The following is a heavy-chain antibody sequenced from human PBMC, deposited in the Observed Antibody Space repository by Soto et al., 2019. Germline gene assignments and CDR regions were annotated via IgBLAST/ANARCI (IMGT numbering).Heavy chain of an antibody. Sequence: SETLSLTCTVSGGSISSYYWSWIRQPPGKGLEWIGYIYYSGSTNYNPSLKSRVTISVDTSKNQFSLKLSSVTAADTAVYYCARPPGPYVAAAGLGYWGQRTPVTVSS. J-gene: IGHJ4*02. CDR3: ARPPGPYVAAAGLGY. CDR1: GGSISSYY. D-gene: IGHD6-13*01. V-gene: IGHV4-59*08. CDR2: IYYSGST.